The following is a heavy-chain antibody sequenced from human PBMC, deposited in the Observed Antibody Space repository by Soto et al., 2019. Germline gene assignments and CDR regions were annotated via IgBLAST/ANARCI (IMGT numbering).Heavy chain of an antibody. J-gene: IGHJ4*02. CDR3: ASRDPGTSVDY. CDR2: IYRTGST. D-gene: IGHD1-7*01. Sequence: SETLSLTCAVSGGSFTSNNWWTWVRQPPGQGLEWIGEIYRTGSTNYNPSLKSRVTISLEKSENQFSLKVTSLTAADTAVYYCASRDPGTSVDYWGQGTLVTVS. V-gene: IGHV4-4*02. CDR1: GGSFTSNNW.